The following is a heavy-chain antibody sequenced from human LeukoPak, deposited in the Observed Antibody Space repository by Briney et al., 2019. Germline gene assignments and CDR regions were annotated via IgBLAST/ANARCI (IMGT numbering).Heavy chain of an antibody. CDR3: ARFGVRDAFDI. D-gene: IGHD2-15*01. J-gene: IGHJ3*02. Sequence: SETLSLTCTVSGGSISSYYWSWIRQPTGKGLEWIGYIYYSGSTNYNPSLKSRVTISVDTSKNQFSLKLSSVTAADTAVYYCARFGVRDAFDIWGQGTMVTVSS. V-gene: IGHV4-59*01. CDR1: GGSISSYY. CDR2: IYYSGST.